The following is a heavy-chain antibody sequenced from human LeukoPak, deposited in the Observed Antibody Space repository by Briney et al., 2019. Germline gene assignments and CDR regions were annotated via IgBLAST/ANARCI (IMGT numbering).Heavy chain of an antibody. V-gene: IGHV3-21*01. CDR2: ISSSSSYI. Sequence: GGSLRLSCAASGFTFSSYSMNWVRQAPGKGLEWVSSISSSSSYIYYADSVKGRFTISRDNAKNSLYLQMNSLRAEDTAVYYCARDGDYYDSSGYLFWGKGTTVTVSS. CDR1: GFTFSSYS. CDR3: ARDGDYYDSSGYLF. J-gene: IGHJ6*04. D-gene: IGHD3-22*01.